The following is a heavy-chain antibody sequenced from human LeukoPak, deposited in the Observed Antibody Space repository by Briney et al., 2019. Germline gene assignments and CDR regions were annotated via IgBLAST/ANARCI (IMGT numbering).Heavy chain of an antibody. CDR1: GGTFSSYA. D-gene: IGHD1-26*01. CDR3: VRVYRPGGFDY. CDR2: IIPIFGTA. V-gene: IGHV1-69*06. J-gene: IGHJ4*02. Sequence: ASVKVSCKASGGTFSSYAISWVRQAPGQGLEWMGGIIPIFGTANYAQKFQGRVTITADKSTGTAYMELSSLRSEDTAVYYCVRVYRPGGFDYWGQGTLVTVSS.